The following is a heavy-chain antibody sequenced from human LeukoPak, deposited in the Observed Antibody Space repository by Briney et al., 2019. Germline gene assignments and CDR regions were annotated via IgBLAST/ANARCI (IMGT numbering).Heavy chain of an antibody. CDR3: AKSASIVVVPAAICYYYGMDV. D-gene: IGHD2-2*02. Sequence: PGRSLRLSCAASGFTFSSYGMHWVRQAPGKGLEWVAVISYDGSNKYYADSVKGRFTISRDNSKNTLYLQMNSLRAEDTAVYYCAKSASIVVVPAAICYYYGMDVWGQGTTVTVSS. CDR2: ISYDGSNK. CDR1: GFTFSSYG. V-gene: IGHV3-30*18. J-gene: IGHJ6*02.